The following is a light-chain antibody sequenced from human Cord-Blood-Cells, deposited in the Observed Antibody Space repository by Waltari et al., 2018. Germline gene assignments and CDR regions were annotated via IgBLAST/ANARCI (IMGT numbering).Light chain of an antibody. CDR3: QQKYSTPYT. Sequence: DLQMTQSPSSLSASVGDRVTITCRASQSISSYLHWYQQKPGKAPKLLIYAASSLQSGVQLRFSRSGSGTDFTRTISILQPKDFTTYYCQQKYSTPYTFGQRATLEI. V-gene: IGKV1-39*01. J-gene: IGKJ2*01. CDR2: AAS. CDR1: QSISSY.